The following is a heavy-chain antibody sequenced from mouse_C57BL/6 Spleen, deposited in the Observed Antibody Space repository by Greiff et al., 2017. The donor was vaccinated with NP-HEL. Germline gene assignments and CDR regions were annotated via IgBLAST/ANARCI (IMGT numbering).Heavy chain of an antibody. CDR3: ARGSITTFFDY. CDR2: IDPSDSYT. D-gene: IGHD1-2*01. J-gene: IGHJ2*01. CDR1: GYTFTSYW. Sequence: VKLQQPGAELVMPGASVKLSCKASGYTFTSYWMHWVKQRPGQGLEWIGEIDPSDSYTNYNQKFKGKSTLTVDKSSSTAYMQLSSLTSEDSAVYYCARGSITTFFDYWGQGTTLTVSS. V-gene: IGHV1-69*01.